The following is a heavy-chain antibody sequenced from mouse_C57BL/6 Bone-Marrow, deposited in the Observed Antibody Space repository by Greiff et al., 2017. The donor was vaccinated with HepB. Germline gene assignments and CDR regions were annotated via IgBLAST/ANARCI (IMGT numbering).Heavy chain of an antibody. CDR2: ISNLAYSI. V-gene: IGHV5-15*01. CDR1: GFTFSDYG. D-gene: IGHD1-1*01. J-gene: IGHJ3*01. CDR3: ASSGSSCGGFAY. Sequence: EVQGVESGGGLVQPGGSLKLSCAASGFTFSDYGMAWVRQAPRKGPEWVAFISNLAYSIYYADTVTGRFTISRENAKNTLYLEMSSLRSEDTAMYYWASSGSSCGGFAYWGQGTLVTVSA.